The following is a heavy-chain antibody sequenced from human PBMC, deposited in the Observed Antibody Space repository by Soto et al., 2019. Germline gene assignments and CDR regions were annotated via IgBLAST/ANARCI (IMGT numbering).Heavy chain of an antibody. CDR3: AKGAYFSGDSCLGGDAFDN. Sequence: GGSLRLSCAASGFTFSNYAMSWVRQAPGKGLEWVSGISGSGRSTDYADSVKGRFTISRDNFKNTLHLQMNSLRAEDTAVYYCAKGAYFSGDSCLGGDAFDNGGQGTMVTVSS. D-gene: IGHD2-15*01. V-gene: IGHV3-23*01. CDR1: GFTFSNYA. CDR2: ISGSGRST. J-gene: IGHJ3*02.